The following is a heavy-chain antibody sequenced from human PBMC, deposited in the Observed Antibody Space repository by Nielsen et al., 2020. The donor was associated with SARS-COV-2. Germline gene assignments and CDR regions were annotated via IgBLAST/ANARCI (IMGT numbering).Heavy chain of an antibody. J-gene: IGHJ3*02. CDR2: ISGSGGST. Sequence: GESLKISCAASGFTFSSYAMSWVRQAPGKGLEWVSAISGSGGSTYYADSVKGRFTISRDNSKNTLYLQMNSLRAEDTAVYYYAKRVDTSMVIGPFDIWGQGTMVTVSS. CDR3: AKRVDTSMVIGPFDI. V-gene: IGHV3-23*01. CDR1: GFTFSSYA. D-gene: IGHD5-18*01.